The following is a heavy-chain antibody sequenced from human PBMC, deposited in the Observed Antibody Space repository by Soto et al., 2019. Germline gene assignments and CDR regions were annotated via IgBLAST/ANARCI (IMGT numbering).Heavy chain of an antibody. CDR1: GGSVRAPDW. J-gene: IGHJ5*01. CDR2: VHTSGHS. Sequence: SETLSLTCTLSGGSVRAPDWWNWVRQSPDKGLEWIAEVHTSGHSNYNPSLRSRVSVSIDSSKNQFYLNLNSVTAADTAIYYCARVRQGCSANNCYFDPWGQGTKVTVYS. CDR3: ARVRQGCSANNCYFDP. V-gene: IGHV4-4*02. D-gene: IGHD1-1*01.